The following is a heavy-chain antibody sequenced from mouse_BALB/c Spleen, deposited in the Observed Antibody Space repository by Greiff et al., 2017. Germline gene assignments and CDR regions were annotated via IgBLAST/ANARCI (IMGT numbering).Heavy chain of an antibody. CDR1: GYSFSSYW. V-gene: IGHV1S127*01. J-gene: IGHJ1*01. CDR3: ARCGTTVVATDWYFDV. CDR2: IDPSDSET. Sequence: VQLQQSGPQLVRPGASVKISCKASGYSFSSYWMHWVKQRPGQGLEWIGMIDPSDSETRLNQKFKDKATLTVDKSSSTAYMQLSSPTSEDSAVYYCARCGTTVVATDWYFDVWGAGTTVTVSS. D-gene: IGHD1-1*01.